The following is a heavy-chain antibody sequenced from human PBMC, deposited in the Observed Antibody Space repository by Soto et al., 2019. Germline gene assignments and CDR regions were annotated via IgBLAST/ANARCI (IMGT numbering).Heavy chain of an antibody. CDR2: ISYDGSNK. J-gene: IGHJ6*02. CDR1: GFTFSSYA. Sequence: PGGSLRLSCAASGFTFSSYAMHWVRQAPGKGLEWEAVISYDGSNKYYADSVKGRFTISRDNSKNTLYLQMNSLRAEDTAVYYCAREGSGYYYGYYYYGMDVWGQGTTVTVSS. CDR3: AREGSGYYYGYYYYGMDV. D-gene: IGHD3-22*01. V-gene: IGHV3-30-3*01.